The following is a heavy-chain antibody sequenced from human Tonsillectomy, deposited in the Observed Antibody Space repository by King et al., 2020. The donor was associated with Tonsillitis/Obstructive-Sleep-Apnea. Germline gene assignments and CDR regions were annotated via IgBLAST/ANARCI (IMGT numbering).Heavy chain of an antibody. Sequence: QLVQSGAEVKKPGASVKVSCKASGYTFTGYYMHWVRQAPGQGLEWMGRINPNSGGTNYAQKFQGRVTMTRDTSISTAYMGLSRLRSDDTVVYYCAREVAGILDYFDYWGQGTLVTVSS. D-gene: IGHD6-19*01. J-gene: IGHJ4*02. CDR1: GYTFTGYY. V-gene: IGHV1-2*05. CDR2: INPNSGGT. CDR3: AREVAGILDYFDY.